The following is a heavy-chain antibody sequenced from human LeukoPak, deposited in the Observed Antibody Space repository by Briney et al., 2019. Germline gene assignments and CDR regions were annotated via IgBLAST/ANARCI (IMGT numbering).Heavy chain of an antibody. CDR1: GFTSSNNW. J-gene: IGHJ3*01. CDR3: ARDVGALDL. V-gene: IGHV3-7*01. CDR2: IKQDGSDK. D-gene: IGHD1-26*01. Sequence: GGSLRLSCAASGFTSSNNWLALVRQAPGKGLEWVANIKQDGSDKSYVDSVKGRFSISRDNAKNSLYLQMNSLRGEDTAVYYCARDVGALDLWGQGTMVTVSS.